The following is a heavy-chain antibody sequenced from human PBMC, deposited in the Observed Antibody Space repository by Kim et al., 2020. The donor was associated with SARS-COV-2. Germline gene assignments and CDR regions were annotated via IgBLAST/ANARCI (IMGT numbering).Heavy chain of an antibody. J-gene: IGHJ6*01. D-gene: IGHD3-9*01. V-gene: IGHV4-61*02. CDR3: ARDGYYDILPGFIGMDV. CDR2: IYTSGST. CDR1: GGSISSGSYY. Sequence: SETLSLTCTVSGGSISSGSYYWSWIRQPAGKGLEWIGRIYTSGSTNYNPSLKSRVTISVDTSKNQFSLKLSSVTAAVPAVYYCARDGYYDILPGFIGMDVWGQGTTVPVSS.